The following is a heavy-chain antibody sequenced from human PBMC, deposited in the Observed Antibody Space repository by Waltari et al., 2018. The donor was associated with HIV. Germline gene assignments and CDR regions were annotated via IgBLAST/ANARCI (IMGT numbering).Heavy chain of an antibody. J-gene: IGHJ4*02. V-gene: IGHV3-33*01. CDR2: IWYDGSNK. CDR3: ARDRLRYCSGGSCHAFDY. CDR1: GFTFSSYG. Sequence: QVQLVESGGGVVQPGRSLRLSCAASGFTFSSYGMHWVRQAPGKGLEWVAVIWYDGSNKYYADSVKGRFTISRDNSKNTLYLQMNSLRAEDTAVYYCARDRLRYCSGGSCHAFDYWGQGTLVTVSS. D-gene: IGHD2-15*01.